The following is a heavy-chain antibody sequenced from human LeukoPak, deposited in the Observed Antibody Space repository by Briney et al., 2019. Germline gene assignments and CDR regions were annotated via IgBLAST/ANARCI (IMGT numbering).Heavy chain of an antibody. CDR3: ARVKQAGVSGYWFDP. CDR2: IYYSGST. V-gene: IGHV4-59*01. CDR1: GDSISSYY. Sequence: PSETLSLTCTVSGDSISSYYWSWIRQPPGTGLEWIGYIYYSGSTNYSPSLKSRVTISVDTSKNQFSLKLNSVTAADTAVYYCARVKQAGVSGYWFDPWGQGTLVTVSS. D-gene: IGHD2-8*01. J-gene: IGHJ5*02.